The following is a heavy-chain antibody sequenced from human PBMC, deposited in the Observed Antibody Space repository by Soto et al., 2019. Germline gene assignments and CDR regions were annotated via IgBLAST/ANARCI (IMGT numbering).Heavy chain of an antibody. CDR2: IKQDGSEK. J-gene: IGHJ6*03. D-gene: IGHD3-16*01. Sequence: GGSLRLSCAASGFTFSSYWMSWVRQAPGKGLEWVANIKQDGSEKYYVDSVKGRFTISRDNAKNSLYLQMNSLRAEDTAVYYCARDGLRGNNPNIYYYYMDVWGKGTTVTVSS. CDR3: ARDGLRGNNPNIYYYYMDV. V-gene: IGHV3-7*01. CDR1: GFTFSSYW.